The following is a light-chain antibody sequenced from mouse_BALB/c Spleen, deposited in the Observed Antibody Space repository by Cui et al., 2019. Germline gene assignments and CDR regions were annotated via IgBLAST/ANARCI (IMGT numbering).Light chain of an antibody. CDR3: QQWSSNPLT. J-gene: IGKJ5*01. Sequence: QIVLTQPPALMSASPGEKVTMTGSASSSVSYMYWYQQKPRSSPKPWIYLTSNLASGVPARFSGSGSGTSYSLTISSMEAEDAATYYCQQWSSNPLTFGAGTKLEMK. V-gene: IGKV4-68*01. CDR1: SSVSY. CDR2: LTS.